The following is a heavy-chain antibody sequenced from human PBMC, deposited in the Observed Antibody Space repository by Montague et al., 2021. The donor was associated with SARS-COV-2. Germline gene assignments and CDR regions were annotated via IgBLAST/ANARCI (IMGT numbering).Heavy chain of an antibody. CDR1: GGSISSSSNY. Sequence: SETLSLTCSVSGGSISSSSNYWGWIRQPPGKGLEWIGNIYYSGGTYYXSSLKSRVTISVDTSKNQFSLKLSSATAADTAVYYCARRGWFGELLWGQGTLVTVSS. J-gene: IGHJ4*02. CDR3: ARRGWFGELL. V-gene: IGHV4-39*01. CDR2: IYYSGGT. D-gene: IGHD3-10*01.